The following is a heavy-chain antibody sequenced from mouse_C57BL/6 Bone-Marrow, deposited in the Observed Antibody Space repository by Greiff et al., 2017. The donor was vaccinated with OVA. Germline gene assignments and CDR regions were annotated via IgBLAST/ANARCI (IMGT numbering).Heavy chain of an antibody. CDR3: TGDWDVEGFAY. D-gene: IGHD4-1*01. Sequence: EVQGVESGGGLVQPGGSMKLSCAASGFTFSDAWMDWVRQSPEKGLEWVAEIRNKANNHATYYAESVKGRFTISRDDSKSSVYLQMNSLRAEDTGIYYCTGDWDVEGFAYWGQGTLVTVSA. CDR1: GFTFSDAW. CDR2: IRNKANNHAT. V-gene: IGHV6-6*01. J-gene: IGHJ3*01.